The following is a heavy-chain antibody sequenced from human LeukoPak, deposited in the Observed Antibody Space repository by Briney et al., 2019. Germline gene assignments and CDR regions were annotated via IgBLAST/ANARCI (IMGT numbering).Heavy chain of an antibody. CDR3: AKHLTYSANSNFDF. CDR2: ISGGGGGT. CDR1: GFTFSSYA. J-gene: IGHJ4*02. V-gene: IGHV3-23*01. Sequence: GGSLRLSCAASGFTFSSYAMTWVRQAPGKGLEWVSVISGGGGGTYYADSVKGRFTISRDNSKNTLSLQMNSLRAEDTAVYFCAKHLTYSANSNFDFWGQGTLVTVSS. D-gene: IGHD4-23*01.